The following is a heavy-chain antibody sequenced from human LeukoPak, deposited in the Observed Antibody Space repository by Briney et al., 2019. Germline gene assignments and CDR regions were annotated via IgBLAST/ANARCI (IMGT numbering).Heavy chain of an antibody. D-gene: IGHD3-3*01. CDR3: ARGYFWSGSYYYGMDV. Sequence: GGSLRLSCAASGFTFSSYDMHWVRQATGKGLEWVSAIGTAGDTYYPGSVKGRFTISRENAKNSLYLQMNSLRAGDTAVYYCARGYFWSGSYYYGMDVWGQGTTVTVSS. CDR2: IGTAGDT. CDR1: GFTFSSYD. J-gene: IGHJ6*02. V-gene: IGHV3-13*01.